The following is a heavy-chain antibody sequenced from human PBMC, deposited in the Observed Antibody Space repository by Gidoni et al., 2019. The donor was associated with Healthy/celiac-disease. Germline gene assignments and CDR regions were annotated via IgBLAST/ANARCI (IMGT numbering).Heavy chain of an antibody. J-gene: IGHJ6*02. CDR1: GFTFDDYA. CDR2: ISWNCGSI. V-gene: IGHV3-9*01. CDR3: AKDIGCSSTSCYDYYYGMDV. D-gene: IGHD2-2*01. Sequence: EVQLVESGGGLVQPGRSLRLSCAASGFTFDDYAMHWGRQAPGKGLEWVSGISWNCGSIGYADSVNGRFTISRDNAKNSLYLQMNSLRAEDTALYYCAKDIGCSSTSCYDYYYGMDVWGQGTTVTVSS.